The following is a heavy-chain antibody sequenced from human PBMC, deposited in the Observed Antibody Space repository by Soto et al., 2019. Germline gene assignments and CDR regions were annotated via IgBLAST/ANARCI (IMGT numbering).Heavy chain of an antibody. CDR2: INPSGGST. J-gene: IGHJ6*02. CDR1: GHTFTSYY. CDR3: ARAPIAVAGPTYYLYYGMDV. Sequence: ASVKVSCKASGHTFTSYYMHWVRQAPGQGLEWMGIINPSGGSTSYAQKFQGRVTMTRDTSTSTVYMELSSLRSEDTAVYYCARAPIAVAGPTYYLYYGMDVWGQGTTVTVSS. D-gene: IGHD6-19*01. V-gene: IGHV1-46*01.